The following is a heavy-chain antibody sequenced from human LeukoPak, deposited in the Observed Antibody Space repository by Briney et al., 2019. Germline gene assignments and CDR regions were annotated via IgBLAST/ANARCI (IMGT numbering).Heavy chain of an antibody. Sequence: ASVKVSRKASGYTFPSYYMHRVRQAPGQGLEWVGIINHRGGSTSYAQKFQGRVTMTRDMSTSTVYMELSSLRSEDTAVYYCARDIVRCSGGSCYSAYYFDYWGQGTLVTVSS. V-gene: IGHV1-46*01. D-gene: IGHD2-15*01. CDR3: ARDIVRCSGGSCYSAYYFDY. CDR2: INHRGGST. J-gene: IGHJ4*02. CDR1: GYTFPSYY.